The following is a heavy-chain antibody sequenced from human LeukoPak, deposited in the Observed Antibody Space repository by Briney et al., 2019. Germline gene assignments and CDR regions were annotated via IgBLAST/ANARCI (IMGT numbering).Heavy chain of an antibody. CDR3: ARGGGSRDGLTTNVDY. Sequence: GGSLRLSCAAPGFTFGSYTMDWVRQAPGKGLEWVSSIYSSSRFIYYADSVKGRFTISRGNARNSLFLQMNSLRAEDTAVYYCARGGGSRDGLTTNVDYWGQGTLVTVSS. V-gene: IGHV3-21*01. CDR1: GFTFGSYT. CDR2: IYSSSRFI. J-gene: IGHJ4*02. D-gene: IGHD5-24*01.